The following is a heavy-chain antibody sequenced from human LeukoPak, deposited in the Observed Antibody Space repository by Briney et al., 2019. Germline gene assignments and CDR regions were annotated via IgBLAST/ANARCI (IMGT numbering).Heavy chain of an antibody. D-gene: IGHD6-13*01. CDR2: ISGSGGST. CDR3: ARDGAAGTGYFDY. J-gene: IGHJ4*02. Sequence: QTGGSLRLSCAASGFTFSSYAMSWVRQAPGKGLEWVSAISGSGGSTYYADSVKGRFTISRDNSKNTLYLQMNSLRAEDTAVYYCARDGAAGTGYFDYWGQGTLVTVSS. V-gene: IGHV3-23*01. CDR1: GFTFSSYA.